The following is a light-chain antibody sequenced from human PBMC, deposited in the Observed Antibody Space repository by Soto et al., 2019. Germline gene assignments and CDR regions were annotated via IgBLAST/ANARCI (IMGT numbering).Light chain of an antibody. CDR1: RSDIGGYNY. V-gene: IGLV2-8*01. J-gene: IGLJ2*01. CDR3: SSYAVNNKVV. Sequence: QSVLTQPPSASGSLGQSVTISCTGTRSDIGGYNYVSWYLQYPGKAPKLMIYDVYKRPSGVPDRFSGPKSGNTASLTVSGLQAEDEADYYCSSYAVNNKVVFGGGTKLTVL. CDR2: DVY.